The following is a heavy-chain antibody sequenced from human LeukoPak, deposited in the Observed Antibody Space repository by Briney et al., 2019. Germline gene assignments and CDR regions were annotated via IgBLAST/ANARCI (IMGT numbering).Heavy chain of an antibody. CDR3: ARDRRDILTGSARDY. V-gene: IGHV1-18*01. Sequence: ASVKVSCKASGYTLTNYGISWVRQAPGQGLEWMGWISAYNGNTNYAQNLQGRVTMTTDTSTSTAYMELRSLRSDDTAVYYCARDRRDILTGSARDYWGQGTLVTVSS. CDR2: ISAYNGNT. J-gene: IGHJ4*02. D-gene: IGHD3-9*01. CDR1: GYTLTNYG.